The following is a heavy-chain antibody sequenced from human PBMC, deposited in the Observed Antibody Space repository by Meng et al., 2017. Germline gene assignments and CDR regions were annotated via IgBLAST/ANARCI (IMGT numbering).Heavy chain of an antibody. D-gene: IGHD3-10*01. CDR1: GFTFSSYW. J-gene: IGHJ4*02. CDR2: IKKDGSEK. Sequence: GGSLRLSCAASGFTFSSYWMSWVRQAPGKGLEWVANIKKDGSEKYYVDSVKGRFTISRDNAKNSLYLQMNSLRAEDTAVYYCARELLWFGDLGWYFDYWGQGTLVTVSS. CDR3: ARELLWFGDLGWYFDY. V-gene: IGHV3-7*01.